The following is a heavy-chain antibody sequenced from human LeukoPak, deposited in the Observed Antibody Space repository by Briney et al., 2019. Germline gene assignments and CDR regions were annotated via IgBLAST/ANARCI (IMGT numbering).Heavy chain of an antibody. CDR3: AKAALGYDFWSGYYPDY. Sequence: GGSLRLSCAASGFTFSNHAMSWVRQAPGKGLEWVSAISGSGGSTYYADSVKGRFTISRDNSKNTVYLQMNSLRAEDTAVYYCAKAALGYDFWSGYYPDYWGQGTLVTVS. J-gene: IGHJ4*02. D-gene: IGHD3-3*01. CDR2: ISGSGGST. V-gene: IGHV3-23*01. CDR1: GFTFSNHA.